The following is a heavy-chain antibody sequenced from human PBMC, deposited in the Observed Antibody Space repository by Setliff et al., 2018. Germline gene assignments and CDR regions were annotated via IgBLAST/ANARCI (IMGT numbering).Heavy chain of an antibody. CDR1: GYTLTELS. J-gene: IGHJ4*02. V-gene: IGHV1-46*01. CDR2: INPSGGST. CDR3: ARESTAKNFWGEYSDY. D-gene: IGHD3-3*01. Sequence: ASVKVSCKVSGYTLTELSMHWVRQAPGQGLEWMGVINPSGGSTTYAQRFQGRVTMTRDTSTSTVYMYLSSLRSEDTAVYYCARESTAKNFWGEYSDYWGQGTLVTVSS.